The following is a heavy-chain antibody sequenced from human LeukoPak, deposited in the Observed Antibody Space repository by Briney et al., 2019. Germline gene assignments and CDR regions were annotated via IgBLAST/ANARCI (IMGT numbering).Heavy chain of an antibody. CDR2: ISYDGSNK. D-gene: IGHD6-6*01. Sequence: GGTLRLSCAASGFTFSSYAIHWVRQAPGKGLEWVAVISYDGSNKNYADSVKGRFSISRDNSKNTLYLQMNSLRAEDTAVYYCARCSHRIEYRRSAAFDPWGQGTLVTVSS. CDR1: GFTFSSYA. CDR3: ARCSHRIEYRRSAAFDP. V-gene: IGHV3-30*04. J-gene: IGHJ5*02.